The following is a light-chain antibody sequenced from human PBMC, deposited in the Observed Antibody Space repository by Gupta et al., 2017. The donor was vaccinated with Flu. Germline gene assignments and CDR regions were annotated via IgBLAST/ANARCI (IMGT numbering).Light chain of an antibody. CDR3: QVWDTTSDQPV. V-gene: IGLV3-21*02. J-gene: IGLJ2*01. CDR1: NIRIQS. Sequence: GQTTRITCGGNNIRIQSVHGYQQKPSRAPVLVFYDDSDRPSGIPERISGSKSGNTATLTISRVEGGDEADYYCQVWDTTSDQPVFGGGTKLTVL. CDR2: DDS.